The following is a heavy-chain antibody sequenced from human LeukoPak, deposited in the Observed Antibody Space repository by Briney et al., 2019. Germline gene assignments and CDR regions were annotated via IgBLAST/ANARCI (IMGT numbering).Heavy chain of an antibody. Sequence: GGSLRLSCTVCGFTFSSHWMSWVRQAPRKGLEWVANIKQDGSEKYYVDSVKGRFTISRDNAKNSLYLQVSSLRDEDTAVYYCARVWWDSSYWYFDHWGRGTLVTVSS. CDR2: IKQDGSEK. CDR1: GFTFSSHW. D-gene: IGHD1-26*01. CDR3: ARVWWDSSYWYFDH. V-gene: IGHV3-7*05. J-gene: IGHJ2*01.